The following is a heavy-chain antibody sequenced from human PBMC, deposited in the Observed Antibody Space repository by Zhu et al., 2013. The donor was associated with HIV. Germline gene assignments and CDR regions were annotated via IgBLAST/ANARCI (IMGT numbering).Heavy chain of an antibody. V-gene: IGHV1-2*02. CDR3: ARERIGCSGSNCYFDA. CDR2: FNPNSGGT. CDR1: GYAFVGYY. J-gene: IGHJ5*02. Sequence: QVTVMQSEAVVKKPGSSVRVSCKSSGYAFVGYYVHWVRQAPGQRLEWMGWFNPNSGGTNYAQKFQSRVTMTRDTSISTAYMELSRLKSDDTAVYYCARERIGCSGSNCYFDAWGQGSLVTVSS. D-gene: IGHD2-15*01.